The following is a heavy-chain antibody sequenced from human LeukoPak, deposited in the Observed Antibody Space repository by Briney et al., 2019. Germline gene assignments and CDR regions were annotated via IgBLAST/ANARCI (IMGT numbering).Heavy chain of an antibody. D-gene: IGHD3-10*01. CDR2: INPNSGGT. Sequence: ASVKVSCKASGYTFTGYYMHWVRQAPGQGLGWMGWINPNSGGTNYAQKFQGRVTMTRDTSISTAYMELSRLRSDDTAVYYCARVAMVRGVIMDYFDYWGQGTLVTVSS. V-gene: IGHV1-2*02. CDR3: ARVAMVRGVIMDYFDY. J-gene: IGHJ4*02. CDR1: GYTFTGYY.